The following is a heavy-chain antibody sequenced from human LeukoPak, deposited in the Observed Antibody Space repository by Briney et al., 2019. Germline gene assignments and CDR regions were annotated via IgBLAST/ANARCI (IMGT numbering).Heavy chain of an antibody. J-gene: IGHJ4*02. D-gene: IGHD2-2*01. V-gene: IGHV4-34*01. Sequence: SETPSLTCAVYGGSFSGYYWSWIRQPPGKGLEWIGEINHSGSTNYNPSLKSRVTISVDTSKNQFSLKLSSVTAADTAVYYCARNLAHGIVVVPAASLLGFDYWGQGTLVTVSS. CDR3: ARNLAHGIVVVPAASLLGFDY. CDR1: GGSFSGYY. CDR2: INHSGST.